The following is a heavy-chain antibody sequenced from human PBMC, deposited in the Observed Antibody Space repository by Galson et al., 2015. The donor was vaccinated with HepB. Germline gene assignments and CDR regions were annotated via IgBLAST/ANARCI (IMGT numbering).Heavy chain of an antibody. CDR3: ASAGGGGWYGWFDP. J-gene: IGHJ5*02. CDR2: ILPLFGTA. Sequence: SVKVSCKASGGTFSSNGISWVRQAPGQGLEWMGGILPLFGTANYAQKFQGRVTINADESTRTAYMELSSLRSEDTAVYYCASAGGGGWYGWFDPWGQGTLVTVSS. V-gene: IGHV1-69*13. CDR1: GGTFSSNG. D-gene: IGHD6-19*01.